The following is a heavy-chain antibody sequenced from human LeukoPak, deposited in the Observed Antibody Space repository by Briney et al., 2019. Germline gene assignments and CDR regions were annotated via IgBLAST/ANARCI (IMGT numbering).Heavy chain of an antibody. CDR3: ARSYRKLDIDY. CDR2: ISSSSSTI. J-gene: IGHJ4*02. V-gene: IGHV3-48*01. D-gene: IGHD2-2*03. Sequence: PGGSLRLSCAASGFTFSSYAMSWVRQAPGKGLEWVSYISSSSSTIYYADSVKGRFTISRDNAKNSLYLQMNSLRAEDTAVYYCARSYRKLDIDYWGQGTLVTVSS. CDR1: GFTFSSYA.